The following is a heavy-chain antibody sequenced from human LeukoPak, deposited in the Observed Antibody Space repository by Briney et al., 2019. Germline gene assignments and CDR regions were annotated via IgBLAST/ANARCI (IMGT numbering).Heavy chain of an antibody. CDR1: GYSISSGYY. J-gene: IGHJ5*01. CDR2: IYHSGST. CDR3: ARGNSGNWFDS. D-gene: IGHD2/OR15-2a*01. V-gene: IGHV4-38-2*02. Sequence: KPSATLSLTCSVSGYSISSGYYWGWLRQSPGTGLEWIGSIYHSGSTYYNPSLKSRVTISVDTSKNQFSLKLSSVTAADKAVYYCARGNSGNWFDSWGQGTLVTVSS.